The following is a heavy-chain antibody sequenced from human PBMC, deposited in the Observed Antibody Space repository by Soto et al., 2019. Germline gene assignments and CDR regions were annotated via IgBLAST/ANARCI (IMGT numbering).Heavy chain of an antibody. CDR2: INPNSGGT. V-gene: IGHV1-2*04. CDR3: ARARRYSSGWGAGGGPDY. Sequence: QVQLVQSGAEVKKPGASVKVSCKASGYTFTGYYMHWVRQAPGQGLEWMGWINPNSGGTNYAQKFQGWGTMTRETSISTAYMELSRLRSDGKAVYYCARARRYSSGWGAGGGPDYWGQGTLVTVSS. J-gene: IGHJ4*02. CDR1: GYTFTGYY. D-gene: IGHD6-19*01.